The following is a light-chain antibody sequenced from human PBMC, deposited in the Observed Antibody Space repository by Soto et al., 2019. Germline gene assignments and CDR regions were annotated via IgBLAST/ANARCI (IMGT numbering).Light chain of an antibody. J-gene: IGKJ3*01. CDR3: QQHSNWTIT. Sequence: EIVRAQSPATLSVSPGARAALFCRASQSVSNNYLAWYQKKPGQDPRILIYDASSRPTDIPARFSGSGSGTDFNLTISRLETEDFALYECQQHSNWTITFGPGTKLDIK. V-gene: IGKV3D-20*02. CDR1: QSVSNNY. CDR2: DAS.